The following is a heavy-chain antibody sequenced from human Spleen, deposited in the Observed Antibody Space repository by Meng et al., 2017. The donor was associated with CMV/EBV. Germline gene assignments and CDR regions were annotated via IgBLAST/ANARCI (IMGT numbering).Heavy chain of an antibody. V-gene: IGHV3-11*01. CDR3: ARDSHHWYFDL. CDR1: GFTFSDYY. CDR2: ISSGGSTT. J-gene: IGHJ2*01. Sequence: QMQLVESGGGLVRPGGSLRLSCAASGFTFSDYYMTWIRQAPGKGLEWTSYISSGGSTTYYADSGKGRFTISRDNAKNSLYLQMDSLRADDTAVYYCARDSHHWYFDLWGRGTLVTVSS.